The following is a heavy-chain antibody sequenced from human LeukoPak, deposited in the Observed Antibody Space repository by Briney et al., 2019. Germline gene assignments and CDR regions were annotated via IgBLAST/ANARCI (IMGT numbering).Heavy chain of an antibody. Sequence: SGGSLRLSCAASGFTFSTYAMSWVRQTPGKGLEWVSDIRGSGGSTNYADSVKGRFTISRGNSKNTLYLQMDSLRAEDTAVYYCAKGRSSWFSGSFDYWGQGTLVTVSS. CDR2: IRGSGGST. D-gene: IGHD6-19*01. V-gene: IGHV3-23*01. CDR1: GFTFSTYA. CDR3: AKGRSSWFSGSFDY. J-gene: IGHJ4*02.